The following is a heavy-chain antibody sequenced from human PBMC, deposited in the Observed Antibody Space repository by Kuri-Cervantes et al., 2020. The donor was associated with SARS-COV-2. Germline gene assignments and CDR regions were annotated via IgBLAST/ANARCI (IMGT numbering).Heavy chain of an antibody. D-gene: IGHD6-19*01. J-gene: IGHJ4*02. V-gene: IGHV3-7*03. Sequence: GESLKISCAASGFTFSSYWMSWVRQAPGRGLEWVANIKQDGSEKYRVDSVKGRFTISRHNSKNTLYLQMNSLRAEDTAVYYCARDPKAVAGNYFDYWGQGTLVTVSS. CDR3: ARDPKAVAGNYFDY. CDR2: IKQDGSEK. CDR1: GFTFSSYW.